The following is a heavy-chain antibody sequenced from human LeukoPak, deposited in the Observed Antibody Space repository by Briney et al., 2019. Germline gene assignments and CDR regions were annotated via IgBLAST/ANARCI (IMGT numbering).Heavy chain of an antibody. Sequence: PGGSLRLSRAASGITFKSHWMTWVRQAPGRGLEWVANIKHDGSLRNYVDSVKGRFTISRDNAKNSLYLQMNSLRAEDTAVYYCARDQDYHISDSWYDAFDVWGRGTMVTVSP. CDR2: IKHDGSLR. V-gene: IGHV3-7*01. CDR3: ARDQDYHISDSWYDAFDV. CDR1: GITFKSHW. J-gene: IGHJ3*01. D-gene: IGHD3/OR15-3a*01.